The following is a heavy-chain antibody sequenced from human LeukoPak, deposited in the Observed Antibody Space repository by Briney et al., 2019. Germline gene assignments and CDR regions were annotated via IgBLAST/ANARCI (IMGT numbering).Heavy chain of an antibody. CDR3: AREHSGWYPKGGEINWFDP. V-gene: IGHV4-4*02. J-gene: IGHJ5*02. Sequence: PSGALSLTCAVSGGSISSSNWWSWVRQPPGKGLEWIGEIYHSGSTNYNPSLKSRVTISVDKSKNQFSLKLSSVTAADTAVYYCAREHSGWYPKGGEINWFDPWGQGTLVTVSS. CDR2: IYHSGST. D-gene: IGHD6-19*01. CDR1: GGSISSSNW.